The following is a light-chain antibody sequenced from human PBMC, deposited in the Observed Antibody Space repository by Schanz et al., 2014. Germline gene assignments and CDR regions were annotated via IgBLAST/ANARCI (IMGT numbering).Light chain of an antibody. J-gene: IGLJ1*01. CDR2: EVS. Sequence: QSALTQPPSASGSPGQSVTISCTGTDVGGYNYVSWYQRHPGKAPKLMIYEVSKRPSGVPDRFSGSKSGNTASLTVSGLHAEDEADYYCSSYRMTSAFAVFGTGTKLTVL. V-gene: IGLV2-8*01. CDR1: DVGGYNY. CDR3: SSYRMTSAFAV.